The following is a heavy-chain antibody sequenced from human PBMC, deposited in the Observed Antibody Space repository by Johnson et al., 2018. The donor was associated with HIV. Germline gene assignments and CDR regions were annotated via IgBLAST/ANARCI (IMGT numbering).Heavy chain of an antibody. D-gene: IGHD1-26*01. Sequence: VESGGGLVQPGGSLRLSCAASGFTFSSYWMSWVRQAPGKGLEWVANIKQDGSETYYVDSVKGRFTISRDNAKHSLSLQMNSLTAEDTAVDSCARTGRRVGGRVGVFDIWGQETMVNVSS. J-gene: IGHJ3*02. CDR3: ARTGRRVGGRVGVFDI. V-gene: IGHV3-7*05. CDR2: IKQDGSET. CDR1: GFTFSSYW.